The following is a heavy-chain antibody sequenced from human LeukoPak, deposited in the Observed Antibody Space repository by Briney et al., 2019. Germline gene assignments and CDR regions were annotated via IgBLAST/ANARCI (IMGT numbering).Heavy chain of an antibody. CDR2: IKQDGSEK. CDR1: GFTFSSYW. V-gene: IGHV3-7*01. J-gene: IGHJ6*02. D-gene: IGHD3-10*01. Sequence: GGSLGLSCAASGFTFSSYWMSWVRQAPGKGLEWVANIKQDGSEKYYVDSVKGRFTISRDNAKNSLYLQMNSLRAEDTAAYYCARDWRYYYGSGKYYYYGMDVWGQGTTVTVSS. CDR3: ARDWRYYYGSGKYYYYGMDV.